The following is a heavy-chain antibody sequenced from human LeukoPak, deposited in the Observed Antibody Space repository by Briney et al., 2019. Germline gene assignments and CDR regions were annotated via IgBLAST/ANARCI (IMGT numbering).Heavy chain of an antibody. CDR3: AKDNPYDSSGLVSLGYDY. Sequence: GGSLRLSCAASGFTFSSYAMSWVRQAPGKGLEWVSGISGSAGSTHYADSVKGRFTTSRDNSKNTLYLQMNSLRAEDTAVYYCAKDNPYDSSGLVSLGYDYWGQGTLVTVSS. CDR2: ISGSAGST. CDR1: GFTFSSYA. V-gene: IGHV3-23*01. J-gene: IGHJ4*02. D-gene: IGHD3-22*01.